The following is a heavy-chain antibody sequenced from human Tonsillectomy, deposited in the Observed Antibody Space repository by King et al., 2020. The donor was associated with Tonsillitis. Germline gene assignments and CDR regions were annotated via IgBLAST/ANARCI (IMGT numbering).Heavy chain of an antibody. J-gene: IGHJ4*02. D-gene: IGHD3-10*01. CDR3: ARAPSGYFDY. CDR1: GGSISSYY. V-gene: IGHV4-59*01. Sequence: QLQESGPGLVKPSETPSLTCTVSGGSISSYYWSWIRQPPGKGLEWIGYIYYSGSTNYNPSLKSRVTISVDTSKNQFSLKLSSVTAADTAVYYCARAPSGYFDYWGQGTLVTVSS. CDR2: IYYSGST.